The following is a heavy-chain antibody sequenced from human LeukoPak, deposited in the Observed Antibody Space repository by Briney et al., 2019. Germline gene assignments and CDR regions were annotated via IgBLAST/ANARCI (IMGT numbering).Heavy chain of an antibody. CDR2: IYSGGST. V-gene: IGHV3-53*01. CDR1: GFTVSRYY. Sequence: GGSLRLSCAASGFTVSRYYISWVRQAPGKGLEWVSVIYSGGSTYYADSVKGRFTISRDNSKNTLYLQMNSLRAEDTAVYYCARGDSVVTAAYWGQGTLVTVSS. CDR3: ARGDSVVTAAY. J-gene: IGHJ4*02. D-gene: IGHD2-21*02.